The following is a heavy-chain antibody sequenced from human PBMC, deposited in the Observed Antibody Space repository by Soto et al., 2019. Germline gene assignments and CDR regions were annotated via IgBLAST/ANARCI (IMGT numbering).Heavy chain of an antibody. D-gene: IGHD3-3*01. J-gene: IGHJ4*02. CDR1: GGSISSGGYS. Sequence: PSETLSLTCAVSGGSISSGGYSWSWIRQPPGKGLEWIGYIYHSGSTYYNPSLKSRVTISVDRSKNQFSLKLSSVTAADTAVYYCASELYDFWSGYWAYWGQGTLVTVSS. CDR3: ASELYDFWSGYWAY. CDR2: IYHSGST. V-gene: IGHV4-30-2*01.